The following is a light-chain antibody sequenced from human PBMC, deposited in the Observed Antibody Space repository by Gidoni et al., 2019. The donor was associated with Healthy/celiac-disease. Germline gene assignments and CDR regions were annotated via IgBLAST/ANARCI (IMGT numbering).Light chain of an antibody. V-gene: IGKV4-1*01. CDR1: QSDLYSSHNKNY. J-gene: IGKJ3*01. CDR2: WAS. Sequence: DIVMTQSPDSLAVSLGERATINCKSSQSDLYSSHNKNYLAWYQQKPGQPPKLLIYWASTRESGVPDRFSGSGSGTDFTLTISSLQAEDVAVYYCQQYYSTPFTFGPGTKVDIK. CDR3: QQYYSTPFT.